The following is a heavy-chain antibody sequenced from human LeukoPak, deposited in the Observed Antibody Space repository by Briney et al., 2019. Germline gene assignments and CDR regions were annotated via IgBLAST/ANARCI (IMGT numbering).Heavy chain of an antibody. CDR3: AREEAVAGSFDY. J-gene: IGHJ4*02. Sequence: PGGSLRLSCAASGFTLSTYSMNWVRQAPGKGLEWVSSITSTSSYIHYADSVKGRFTISRDNAKNSVYLQMNSLRAEDTAVYYCAREEAVAGSFDYWGQGTLVTVSS. D-gene: IGHD6-19*01. CDR1: GFTLSTYS. CDR2: ITSTSSYI. V-gene: IGHV3-21*01.